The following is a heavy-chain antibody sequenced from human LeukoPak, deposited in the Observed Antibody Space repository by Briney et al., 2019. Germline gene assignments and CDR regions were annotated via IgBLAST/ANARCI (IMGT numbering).Heavy chain of an antibody. Sequence: ASVKVSCKASGYTFTSYGISWVRQAPGQGLEWMGWISGYNGNTNYAQKLQGRVTMTTDTSTSTAYMELRSLRSDDTAVYYCAREGYYDNSGYYYTPNFDYWGQGTLVTVSS. J-gene: IGHJ4*02. CDR2: ISGYNGNT. CDR3: AREGYYDNSGYYYTPNFDY. CDR1: GYTFTSYG. V-gene: IGHV1-18*01. D-gene: IGHD3-22*01.